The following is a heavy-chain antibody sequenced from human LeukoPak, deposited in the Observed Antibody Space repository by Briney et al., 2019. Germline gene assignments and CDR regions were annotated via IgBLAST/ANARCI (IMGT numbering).Heavy chain of an antibody. CDR1: GFTFSTYS. CDR3: ARIGSIGAAAPFDY. Sequence: GGSLRLSCAASGFTFSTYSMNWVRQAPGKGLEWVSSISSSSSYMYYADSLQGRFTIPRDNAKSSLYLQINILRAEDTAVYYCARIGSIGAAAPFDYWGQGTLVTVSS. CDR2: ISSSSSYM. D-gene: IGHD6-13*01. V-gene: IGHV3-21*04. J-gene: IGHJ4*02.